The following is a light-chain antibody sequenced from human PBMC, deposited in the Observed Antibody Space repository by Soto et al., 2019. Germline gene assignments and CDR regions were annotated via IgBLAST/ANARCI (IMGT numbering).Light chain of an antibody. Sequence: QSALTQAPSASGSPGQSVTISCTGTSSDVGGYNYVSWYQQHPGKAPKLMIYEVSQRPSGVPDRFSGSKSGNTASLTVSGLQAEDEADYYCSSYAGSNNLVFGGGTQLTVL. V-gene: IGLV2-8*01. CDR3: SSYAGSNNLV. J-gene: IGLJ2*01. CDR2: EVS. CDR1: SSDVGGYNY.